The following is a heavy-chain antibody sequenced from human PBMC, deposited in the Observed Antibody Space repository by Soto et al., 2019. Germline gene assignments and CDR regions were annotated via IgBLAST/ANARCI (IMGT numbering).Heavy chain of an antibody. CDR2: IYHSGST. V-gene: IGHV4-4*02. CDR3: ARAGCDGGSCYTLVGLRYGMDV. D-gene: IGHD2-15*01. CDR1: GGSISSSNW. Sequence: PSETLSLTCAVSGGSISSSNWWSWVRQPPGKGLEWIGEIYHSGSTNYNPSLKSRVTISVDKSKNQFSLRAEDTAVYYCARAGCDGGSCYTLVGLRYGMDVWGQGTTVTVSS. J-gene: IGHJ6*02.